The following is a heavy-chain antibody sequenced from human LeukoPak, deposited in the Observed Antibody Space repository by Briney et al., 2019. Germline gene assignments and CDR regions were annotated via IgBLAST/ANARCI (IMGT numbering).Heavy chain of an antibody. J-gene: IGHJ4*02. Sequence: PGRSLRLSCAASGFTFGSYAMHWVRQAPGKGLEWVAVISYDGSNKYYADSVKGRFTISRDNSKNTLYLQMNSLRAEDTAVYYCARGSYEGGDYFDYWGQGTLVTVSS. CDR2: ISYDGSNK. CDR1: GFTFGSYA. D-gene: IGHD3-22*01. CDR3: ARGSYEGGDYFDY. V-gene: IGHV3-30*04.